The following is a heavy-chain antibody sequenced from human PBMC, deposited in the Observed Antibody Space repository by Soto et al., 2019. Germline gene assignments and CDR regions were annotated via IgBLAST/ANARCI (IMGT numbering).Heavy chain of an antibody. Sequence: PSETLSLTCAVSGYSISSGYYWGWIRQPPGKGLEWIGSIYHSGSTYYNPSLKSRVTISVDTSKNQFSLRLNSLTAADTAVYYCASGWMAAFDTWGQGTLVTVSS. J-gene: IGHJ5*02. D-gene: IGHD2-2*03. CDR2: IYHSGST. CDR3: ASGWMAAFDT. CDR1: GYSISSGYY. V-gene: IGHV4-38-2*01.